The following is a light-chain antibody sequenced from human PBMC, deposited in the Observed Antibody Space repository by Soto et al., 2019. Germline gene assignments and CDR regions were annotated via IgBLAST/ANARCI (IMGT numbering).Light chain of an antibody. J-gene: IGLJ3*02. CDR3: GTWDNSLSAGWV. CDR2: DNN. Sequence: QSVLTQPPSVSAAPGQKVTISCSGSSSNVGNNYVSWYQQLPGTAPKLLIYDNNKRPSGIPDRFSGSKSGTSATLRITGLQTGDEADYYCGTWDNSLSAGWVFGGGTKLTVL. V-gene: IGLV1-51*01. CDR1: SSNVGNNY.